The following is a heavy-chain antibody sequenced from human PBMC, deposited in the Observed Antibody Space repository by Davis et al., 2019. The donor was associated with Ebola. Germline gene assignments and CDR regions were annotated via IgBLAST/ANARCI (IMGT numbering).Heavy chain of an antibody. Sequence: GESLKISCAASGFNFDINAMAWVRQAPGKGLEWLANIMKDGSQKFYVDSVKGRFTISRDNTKNSLYLQMNSLRGDDTAIYYCARDPTLTSGDFPDSWGQGTLVTVSS. D-gene: IGHD4-17*01. CDR3: ARDPTLTSGDFPDS. CDR1: GFNFDINA. CDR2: IMKDGSQK. J-gene: IGHJ4*02. V-gene: IGHV3-7*03.